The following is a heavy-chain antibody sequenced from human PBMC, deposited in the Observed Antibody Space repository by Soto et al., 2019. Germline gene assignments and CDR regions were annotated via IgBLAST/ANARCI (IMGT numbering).Heavy chain of an antibody. J-gene: IGHJ4*02. CDR2: IYRGDSDT. D-gene: IGHD2-2*01. V-gene: IGHV5-51*01. CDR1: GYSFTNYW. CDR3: AKTGGTSLYGIVY. Sequence: GESLKISCKGSGYSFTNYWIGWVREMSGKGLEWMGIIYRGDSDTKYSPSFQGHVTITLDKSISTAYLQWSSLKASDTAMYYCAKTGGTSLYGIVYWGQGTQVTVSS.